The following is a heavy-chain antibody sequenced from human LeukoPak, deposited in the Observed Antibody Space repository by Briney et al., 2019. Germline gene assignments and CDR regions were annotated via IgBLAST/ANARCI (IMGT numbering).Heavy chain of an antibody. Sequence: GGSLRLSCAAPGFIFSSYWMSWVRQAPGKGLEWVANIKQDGSEKYYVDSVKGRFTISRDNAKNSLYLQMNSLRAEDTAVYYCARERVVPAARFDYWGQGTLVTVSS. CDR3: ARERVVPAARFDY. CDR2: IKQDGSEK. CDR1: GFIFSSYW. J-gene: IGHJ4*02. V-gene: IGHV3-7*01. D-gene: IGHD2-2*01.